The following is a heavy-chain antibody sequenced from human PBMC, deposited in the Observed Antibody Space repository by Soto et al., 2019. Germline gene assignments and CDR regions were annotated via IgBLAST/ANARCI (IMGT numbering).Heavy chain of an antibody. D-gene: IGHD3-3*01. CDR2: ISSSSSYI. J-gene: IGHJ6*03. V-gene: IGHV3-21*01. CDR1: GFTFSSYS. CDR3: ARDPYYDFWSGYYVYVYYYYYMDV. Sequence: EVQLVESGGGLVKPGGSLRLSCAASGFTFSSYSMNWVRQAPGKGLEWVSSISSSSSYIYYADSVKGRFTISRDNAKNSLYLQMNSLRAEDTAVYYCARDPYYDFWSGYYVYVYYYYYMDVWGKGTTVTDSS.